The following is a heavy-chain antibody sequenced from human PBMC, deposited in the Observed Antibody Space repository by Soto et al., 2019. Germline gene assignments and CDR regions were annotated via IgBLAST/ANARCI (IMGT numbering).Heavy chain of an antibody. CDR1: AYSFSSYG. J-gene: IGHJ4*02. CDR2: IIPIFGTT. V-gene: IGHV1-69*01. D-gene: IGHD3-3*01. Sequence: QVQLVQSGAEVKEPGSAVKVSCKAPAYSFSSYGISWVRQAPGQGLEWMGGIIPIFGTTNYAEKFQGRVTITADESTNTAYMELSSLRSEDTALYYCARVFPDGWVEPGVVRGYLDTWGRGTLVTVSS. CDR3: ARVFPDGWVEPGVVRGYLDT.